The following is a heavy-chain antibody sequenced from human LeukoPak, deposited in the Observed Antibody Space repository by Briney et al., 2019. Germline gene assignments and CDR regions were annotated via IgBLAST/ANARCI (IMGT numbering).Heavy chain of an antibody. D-gene: IGHD3-9*01. Sequence: PGGSPRLSCAASGFTFSSYWMSWVRQAPGKGLEWVANIKQDGSEKYYVDSVKGRFTISRDNAKNSLYLQMNSLRAEDTAVYYCARFSNYDILTGYFDLDYWGQGTLVTVPS. CDR3: ARFSNYDILTGYFDLDY. V-gene: IGHV3-7*01. J-gene: IGHJ4*02. CDR2: IKQDGSEK. CDR1: GFTFSSYW.